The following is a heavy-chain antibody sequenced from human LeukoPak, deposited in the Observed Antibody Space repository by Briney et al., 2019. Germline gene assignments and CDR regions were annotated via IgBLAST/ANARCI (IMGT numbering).Heavy chain of an antibody. V-gene: IGHV3-21*04. CDR3: ARGGDTIGSIRSPFDI. Sequence: GGSLRLSCAASGFTFRSNSMNWVRQAPGKGLEWVSSISSSSSYIYYADSVKGRFTISRDNSKNTVYLQLNSLRAEDTAVYYCARGGDTIGSIRSPFDIWGQGTMVTVSS. J-gene: IGHJ3*02. CDR1: GFTFRSNS. D-gene: IGHD3-22*01. CDR2: ISSSSSYI.